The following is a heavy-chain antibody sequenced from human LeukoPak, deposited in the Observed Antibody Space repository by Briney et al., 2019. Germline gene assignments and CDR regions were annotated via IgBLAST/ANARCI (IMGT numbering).Heavy chain of an antibody. V-gene: IGHV3-73*01. CDR3: TRDGDSVY. CDR2: IKSRTNKYAT. Sequence: GGSLRLSCAASGFTFSDSTIHWVRQASGKGLEWVGRIKSRTNKYATAYAASVKGRFTIPRDDSKNTAYLQMHSLKTEDTALYYCTRDGDSVYWGQGTLVTVSS. J-gene: IGHJ4*02. D-gene: IGHD4-17*01. CDR1: GFTFSDST.